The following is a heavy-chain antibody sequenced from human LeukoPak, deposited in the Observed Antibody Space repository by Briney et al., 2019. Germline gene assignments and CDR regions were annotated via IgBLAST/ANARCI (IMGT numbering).Heavy chain of an antibody. Sequence: GGSLRLSCAASGFTFSSYEMNWVRQAPGKGLEWVSSISSSSSYIYYADSVKGRFTISRDNAKNSLCLQMNSLRAEDTAVYYCARDRLRDSSGWYGYWGQGTLVTVSS. J-gene: IGHJ4*02. CDR2: ISSSSSYI. D-gene: IGHD6-19*01. CDR3: ARDRLRDSSGWYGY. V-gene: IGHV3-21*01. CDR1: GFTFSSYE.